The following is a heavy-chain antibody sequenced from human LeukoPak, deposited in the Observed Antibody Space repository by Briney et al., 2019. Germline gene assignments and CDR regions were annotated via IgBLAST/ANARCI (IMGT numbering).Heavy chain of an antibody. J-gene: IGHJ5*02. D-gene: IGHD3-10*01. CDR2: IYYNGYT. CDR3: ARQGGDTMVRGVVRDWFDP. CDR1: GDSISSSIYY. Sequence: SETLSLTCTVSGDSISSSIYYWGWIRQPPGKGLEWLGCIYYNGYTYYTSSLKSRVTIFVDTSKNQFSLKLISVTAADTAVYYCARQGGDTMVRGVVRDWFDPWGQGTLVTVSS. V-gene: IGHV4-39*01.